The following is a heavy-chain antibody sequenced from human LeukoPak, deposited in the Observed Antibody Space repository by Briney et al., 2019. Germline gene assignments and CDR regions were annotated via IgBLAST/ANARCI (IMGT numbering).Heavy chain of an antibody. J-gene: IGHJ3*02. D-gene: IGHD5-18*01. Sequence: GGCVRVSCVASGFTFSSYAMHGVGPAAGRGGAGVAVMSYDGSNKYYAASVKGRFTISRDNSKTTLYPQRNSLRAEDPAVYYCARDVELWIAFDIWGQGTIVTLSS. V-gene: IGHV3-30-3*01. CDR1: GFTFSSYA. CDR3: ARDVELWIAFDI. CDR2: MSYDGSNK.